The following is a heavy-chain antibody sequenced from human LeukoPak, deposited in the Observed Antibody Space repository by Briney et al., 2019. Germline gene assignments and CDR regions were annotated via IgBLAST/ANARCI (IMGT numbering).Heavy chain of an antibody. V-gene: IGHV3-23*01. CDR1: GFTFSSYA. D-gene: IGHD3-10*01. CDR3: AKDLYGSGSYYHTRGYFQH. CDR2: ISGSGGST. J-gene: IGHJ1*01. Sequence: GGSLRLSCAASGFTFSSYAMSWVRQAPGKGLEWVSAISGSGGSTYYADSVKGRFTISRDNSKNTPYLQMNSLRAEDTAVYYCAKDLYGSGSYYHTRGYFQHWGQGTLVTVSS.